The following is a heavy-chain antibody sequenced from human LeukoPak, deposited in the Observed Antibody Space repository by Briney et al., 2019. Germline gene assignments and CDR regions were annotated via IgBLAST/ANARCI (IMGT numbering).Heavy chain of an antibody. Sequence: SSETLFLTCTVSGGAITSYYWSWIRQPAGKGLEWIGRIYNSGSTNYNPSLKSRVTMSLDTSKNQFSLKLSSVTAADTAVYYCAKYIHRYCSGGSCYSYWFDPWGQGTLVTVSS. D-gene: IGHD2-15*01. J-gene: IGHJ5*02. CDR2: IYNSGST. CDR1: GGAITSYY. CDR3: AKYIHRYCSGGSCYSYWFDP. V-gene: IGHV4-4*07.